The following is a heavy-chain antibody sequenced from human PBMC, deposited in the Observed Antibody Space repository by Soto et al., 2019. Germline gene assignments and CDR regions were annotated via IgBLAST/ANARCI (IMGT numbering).Heavy chain of an antibody. D-gene: IGHD1-7*01. CDR2: IYRTGST. J-gene: IGHJ4*02. V-gene: IGHV4-34*01. CDR3: ASRDPGTSVDY. Sequence: SETLSLTCAVYGGSFSGYYWSWIRQPPGKGLEWIGEIYRTGSTNYNPSLKSRVTISLDKSENQFSLKVTSLTAADTAVYYCASRDPGTSVDYWGQGTLVTVSS. CDR1: GGSFSGYY.